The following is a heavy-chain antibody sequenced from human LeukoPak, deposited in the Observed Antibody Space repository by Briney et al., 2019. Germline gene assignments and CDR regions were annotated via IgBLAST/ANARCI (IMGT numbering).Heavy chain of an antibody. V-gene: IGHV3-23*01. Sequence: GGSLRLSCAASGLTFTTYAMSWVRQAPGKGLEWVSLISGSGGNTYYADSVKGRFTISRDNSKNTLYLQMNSLRAEDTAVCYCAKDFYYGSGNYYPTFDYWAQGTLVTVSS. CDR1: GLTFTTYA. CDR3: AKDFYYGSGNYYPTFDY. CDR2: ISGSGGNT. J-gene: IGHJ4*02. D-gene: IGHD3-10*01.